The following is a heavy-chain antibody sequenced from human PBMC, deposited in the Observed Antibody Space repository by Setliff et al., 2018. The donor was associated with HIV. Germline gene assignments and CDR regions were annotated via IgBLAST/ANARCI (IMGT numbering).Heavy chain of an antibody. V-gene: IGHV1-24*01. Sequence: ASVKVSCKVYGYSLTELSMHWVRQAPGKGLEWLGVLDRDDGEKFYAQKFQGRVTMTEDTSTNTAYMELRSLRSEDKAVYSCAAEVVGPTLGAFDYWGLGTLVTVSS. CDR3: AAEVVGPTLGAFDY. CDR2: LDRDDGEK. J-gene: IGHJ4*02. CDR1: GYSLTELS. D-gene: IGHD1-26*01.